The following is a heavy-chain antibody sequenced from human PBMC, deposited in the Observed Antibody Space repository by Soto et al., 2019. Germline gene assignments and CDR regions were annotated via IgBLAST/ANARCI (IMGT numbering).Heavy chain of an antibody. D-gene: IGHD1-26*01. CDR3: ARDYRAIDHAGNFYYLGLDV. V-gene: IGHV4-39*07. CDR1: GGSISSSSYY. CDR2: IYYSEST. Sequence: SETLSLTCTVSGGSISSSSYYWGWIRQPPGKGLEWIGSIYYSESTNYNPSLKSRVTLSVDTSKNQFSLQLTSVTDADTAVYFCARDYRAIDHAGNFYYLGLDVWGQGTTVTVSS. J-gene: IGHJ6*02.